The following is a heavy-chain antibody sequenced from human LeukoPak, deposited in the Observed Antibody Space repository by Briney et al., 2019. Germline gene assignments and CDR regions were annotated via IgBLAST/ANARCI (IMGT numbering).Heavy chain of an antibody. V-gene: IGHV4-34*01. CDR1: GFTFSNYG. D-gene: IGHD4-17*01. CDR3: ARGEFDYGDYGQLMALDY. J-gene: IGHJ4*02. CDR2: INHSGST. Sequence: GSLRLSCVASGFTFSNYGMSWIRQPPGKGLEWIGEINHSGSTNYNPSLKSRVTISVDTSKNQFSLKLSSVTAADTAVYYCARGEFDYGDYGQLMALDYWGQGTLVTVSS.